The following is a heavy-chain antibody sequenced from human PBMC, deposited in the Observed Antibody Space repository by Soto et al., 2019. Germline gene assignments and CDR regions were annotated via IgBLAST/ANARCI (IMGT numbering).Heavy chain of an antibody. CDR1: GYTFTSYA. J-gene: IGHJ4*02. V-gene: IGHV1-3*01. Sequence: ASVKVSCKASGYTFTSYAMHWVRQAPGQRLEWMGWINAGNGNTKYSQKFQGRVTITRDTSASTAYMELSSLRSEDTAVYYCARVQSIAARFLAYWGQGTLDTVSS. CDR3: ARVQSIAARFLAY. CDR2: INAGNGNT. D-gene: IGHD6-6*01.